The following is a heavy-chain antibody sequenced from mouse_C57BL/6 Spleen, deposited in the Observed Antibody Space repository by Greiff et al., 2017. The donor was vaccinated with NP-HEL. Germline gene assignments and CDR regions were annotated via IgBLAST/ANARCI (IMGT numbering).Heavy chain of an antibody. Sequence: EVQLVESGEGLVKPGGSLKLSCAASGFTFSSYAMSWVRQTPEKRLEWVAYISSGGDYIYYADTVKGRFTLSRDNARNTLDLQMSSLKSEDTAMYYCTRDEYYGSSYWYFDVWGTGTTVTVSS. CDR2: ISSGGDYI. D-gene: IGHD1-1*01. V-gene: IGHV5-9-1*02. J-gene: IGHJ1*03. CDR1: GFTFSSYA. CDR3: TRDEYYGSSYWYFDV.